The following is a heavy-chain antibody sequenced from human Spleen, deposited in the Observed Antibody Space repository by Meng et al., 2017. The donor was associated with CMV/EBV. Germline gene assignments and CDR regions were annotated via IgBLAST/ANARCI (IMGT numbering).Heavy chain of an antibody. CDR1: GCSFSTFG. J-gene: IGHJ6*02. CDR3: ARDKTPGYGMDV. V-gene: IGHV3-30*02. Sequence: GESLKISCAAAGCSFSTFGMHWVRQAPGKGLEWVAFIRYDGTNTYYADSVKGRFTISRDNAKNSLYLQMNSLRAEDTAVYYCARDKTPGYGMDVWGQGTTVTVSS. CDR2: IRYDGTNT.